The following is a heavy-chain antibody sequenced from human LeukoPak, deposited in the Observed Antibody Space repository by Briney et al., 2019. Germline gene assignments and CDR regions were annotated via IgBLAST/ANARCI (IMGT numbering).Heavy chain of an antibody. CDR1: GFTFSSYE. D-gene: IGHD2-2*01. CDR3: AKSGLGYCSSTSCYLLGY. J-gene: IGHJ4*02. CDR2: ISSSGSTI. V-gene: IGHV3-48*03. Sequence: GGSLRLSCAASGFTFSSYEMNWVRQAPGKGLEWVSYISSSGSTIYYADSVKGRFTISRDNSKNTLYLQMNSLRAEDTAVYYCAKSGLGYCSSTSCYLLGYWGQGTLVTVSS.